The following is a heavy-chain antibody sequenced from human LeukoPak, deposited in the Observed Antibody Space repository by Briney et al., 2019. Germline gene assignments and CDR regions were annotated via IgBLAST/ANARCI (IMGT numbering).Heavy chain of an antibody. CDR2: ISSSGSTI. J-gene: IGHJ4*02. CDR1: GFTFSSYE. V-gene: IGHV3-48*03. Sequence: PGGSLRLSCAASGFTFSSYEMNWVRQAPGKGLEWVSYISSSGSTIYYADSVKGRFTISRDNAKNSLYLQMNSLRAEDTAVYFCARDGSPNEYGDYARFWGQGILVAVSS. CDR3: ARDGSPNEYGDYARF. D-gene: IGHD4-17*01.